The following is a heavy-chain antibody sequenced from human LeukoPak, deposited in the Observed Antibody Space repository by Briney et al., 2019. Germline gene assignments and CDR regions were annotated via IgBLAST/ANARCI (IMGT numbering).Heavy chain of an antibody. CDR2: INPNSGGT. V-gene: IGHV1-2*02. J-gene: IGHJ5*02. CDR3: ARDGSGIAAAGTVA. Sequence: ASVKVSCKASGYTFTSYDINWVRQAPGQGLEWVGWINPNSGGTNYAQKFQGRVTMTRDTSISTAYMELSRLRSDDTAVYYCARDGSGIAAAGTVAWGQGTLVTVSS. CDR1: GYTFTSYD. D-gene: IGHD6-13*01.